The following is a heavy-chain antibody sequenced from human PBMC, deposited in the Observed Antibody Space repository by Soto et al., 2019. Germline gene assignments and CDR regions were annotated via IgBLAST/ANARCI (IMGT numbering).Heavy chain of an antibody. CDR2: ISSDGTSR. D-gene: IGHD4-4*01. J-gene: IGHJ6*02. CDR3: AKVRVKDYYYYAMDV. CDR1: GFTFSSYG. V-gene: IGHV3-30*18. Sequence: GGSLRLSCAASGFTFSSYGMHWVRQAPGKGLEWVAVISSDGTSRFYADSVKGRFTISRDNSKNTLYLQMNSLRAEDTAMYYCAKVRVKDYYYYAMDVWGQGTTVTVSS.